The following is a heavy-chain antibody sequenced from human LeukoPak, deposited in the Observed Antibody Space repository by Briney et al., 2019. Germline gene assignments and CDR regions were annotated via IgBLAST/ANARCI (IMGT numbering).Heavy chain of an antibody. Sequence: ASVKVSCKASGYTFTSYAMNWVRQAPGQGLEWMGWINTNTGNPTYAQGFTGRFVFSLDTSVSTAYLQISSLKAEDTAVYYCARDQETYSSSWYHGTNWFDPWGQGTLVTVSS. D-gene: IGHD6-13*01. J-gene: IGHJ5*02. CDR3: ARDQETYSSSWYHGTNWFDP. CDR1: GYTFTSYA. V-gene: IGHV7-4-1*02. CDR2: INTNTGNP.